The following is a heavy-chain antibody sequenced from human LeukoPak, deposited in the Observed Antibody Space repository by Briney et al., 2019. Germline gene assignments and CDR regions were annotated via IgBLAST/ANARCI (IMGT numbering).Heavy chain of an antibody. J-gene: IGHJ6*02. V-gene: IGHV3-30*03. Sequence: GRSLRLSCAASGFTFSSYGMHWVRQAPGKGLEWVAVISYDGSNKYYADSVKGRFTISRDNSKNTLYLQMNSLRAEDTAVYYCARAEEGYCSGGSCYYYYDMDVWGQGTTVTVSS. CDR2: ISYDGSNK. CDR3: ARAEEGYCSGGSCYYYYDMDV. CDR1: GFTFSSYG. D-gene: IGHD2-15*01.